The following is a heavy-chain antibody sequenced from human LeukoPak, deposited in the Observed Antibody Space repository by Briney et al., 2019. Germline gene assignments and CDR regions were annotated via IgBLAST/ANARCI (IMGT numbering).Heavy chain of an antibody. V-gene: IGHV4-59*01. D-gene: IGHD6-13*01. Sequence: SETLSLTCTVSGDSISTSYWSWIRQPPGKGLEWIGHIYSSGTTKYNPSLSGRVTISVDTSKNQLYLQLTAVTAADTVVYYCARDRQPSWYRGLDVWGQGTTVTVSS. J-gene: IGHJ6*02. CDR1: GDSISTSY. CDR3: ARDRQPSWYRGLDV. CDR2: IYSSGTT.